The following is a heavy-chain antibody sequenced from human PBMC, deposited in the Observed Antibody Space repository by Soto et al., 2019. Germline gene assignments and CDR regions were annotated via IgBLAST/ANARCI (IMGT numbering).Heavy chain of an antibody. CDR3: ARRTWRGRADY. CDR2: IGGSGGDT. D-gene: IGHD3-3*01. Sequence: EVQLLASGGGLVQPGGSLRLSCAASGFPFSSYAMSWVRQAPGKGLEWVSAIGGSGGDTFYADSVKGRFTVSRDNAENTLSLQLNSLRVEDTAIYYCARRTWRGRADYWVQGILVTVSS. J-gene: IGHJ4*02. V-gene: IGHV3-23*01. CDR1: GFPFSSYA.